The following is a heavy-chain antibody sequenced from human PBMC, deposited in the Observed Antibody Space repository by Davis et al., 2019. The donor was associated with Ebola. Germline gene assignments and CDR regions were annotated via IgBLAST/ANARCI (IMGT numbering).Heavy chain of an antibody. D-gene: IGHD3-3*01. CDR1: GFTFSSYA. J-gene: IGHJ4*02. CDR2: ISYDGSNK. V-gene: IGHV3-30-3*01. CDR3: ARVRFLEWLLHDY. Sequence: PGGSLRLSCAASGFTFSSYAMHWVRQAPGKGLEWVAVISYDGSNKYYADSVKGRFTISRDNSKNTLYLQMNSLRAEDTAVYYCARVRFLEWLLHDYWGQGTLVTVSS.